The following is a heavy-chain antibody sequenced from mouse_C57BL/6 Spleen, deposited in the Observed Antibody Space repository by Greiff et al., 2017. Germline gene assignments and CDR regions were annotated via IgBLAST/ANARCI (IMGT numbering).Heavy chain of an antibody. CDR2: IDPENGDT. CDR3: TTGYYGSSPYFDY. J-gene: IGHJ2*01. CDR1: GFNIKDDY. D-gene: IGHD1-1*01. V-gene: IGHV14-4*01. Sequence: EVQLQQSGAELVRPGASVKLSCTASGFNIKDDYMHWVKQRPEQGLEWIGWIDPENGDTEYASKFQGKATITADTSSNTAYLQLSSLASEDTAVYCCTTGYYGSSPYFDYWGQGTTLTVSS.